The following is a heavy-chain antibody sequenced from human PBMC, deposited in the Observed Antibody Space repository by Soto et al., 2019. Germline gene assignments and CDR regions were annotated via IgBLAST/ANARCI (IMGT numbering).Heavy chain of an antibody. CDR1: GGSISSGDYY. V-gene: IGHV4-30-4*01. D-gene: IGHD3-22*01. Sequence: SETLSLTCTVSGGSISSGDYYWSWIRQPPGKGLEWIGYIYYSGSTYYNPSLKSRVTISVDTSKNQFSLKLSSVTAADTAVYYCAGYDSSGYYGGGASDIWGQGTMVTVSS. CDR2: IYYSGST. J-gene: IGHJ3*02. CDR3: AGYDSSGYYGGGASDI.